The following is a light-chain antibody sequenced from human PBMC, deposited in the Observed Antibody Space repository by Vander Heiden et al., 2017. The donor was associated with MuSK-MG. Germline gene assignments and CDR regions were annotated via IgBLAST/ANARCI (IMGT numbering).Light chain of an antibody. CDR1: TSTIGTYY. Sequence: QSVLTQPPSTSGTPGQRVTITCSGSTSTIGTYYVNWYQHFPGTAPKLIIYKHDQRRSGAPDRFSCSKSGISAALAISGLRAEEEADYYCEAWDDSLGGHVVFGGGTKVTVL. J-gene: IGLJ2*01. CDR2: KHD. CDR3: EAWDDSLGGHVV. V-gene: IGLV1-47*01.